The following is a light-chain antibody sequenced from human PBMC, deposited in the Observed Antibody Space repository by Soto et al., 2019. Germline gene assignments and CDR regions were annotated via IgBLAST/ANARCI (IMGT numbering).Light chain of an antibody. CDR3: QQRNKWRT. CDR1: QSVNSDS. V-gene: IGKV3D-20*02. J-gene: IGKJ1*01. Sequence: EIVLTQSPGTLSLSPGEGATLSCRASQSVNSDSLAWYQQKPGQAPRLLISGASTRATGIPDRFRGSGSGTDFTLTISRLEPEDFAVYYCQQRNKWRTFGQGTKVEIK. CDR2: GAS.